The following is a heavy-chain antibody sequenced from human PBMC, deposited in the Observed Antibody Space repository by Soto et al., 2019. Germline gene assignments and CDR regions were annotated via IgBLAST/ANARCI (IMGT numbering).Heavy chain of an antibody. V-gene: IGHV1-8*01. CDR3: ARGGDSRLHYYYYMDV. D-gene: IGHD3-16*01. CDR2: MNPNSGNT. CDR1: GYTFTSYD. J-gene: IGHJ6*03. Sequence: ASVKVSCKASGYTFTSYDINWVRQATGQGLEWMGWMNPNSGNTGYAQKFQGRVTMTRNTSISTAYMGLSSLRSEDTAVYYCARGGDSRLHYYYYMDVWGKGTTVTVSS.